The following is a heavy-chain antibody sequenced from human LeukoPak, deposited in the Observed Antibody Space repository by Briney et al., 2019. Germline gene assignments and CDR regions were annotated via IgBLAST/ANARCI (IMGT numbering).Heavy chain of an antibody. V-gene: IGHV4-59*01. CDR1: GGSISGYY. Sequence: PSETLSLTCTVSGGSISGYYWTWIRQPPGKGLEWIGYIYYSGSTNYNPSLKSRVTISVDTSKNQFSLKLTSVTAADTAVYYCARVSSGTLLDYWGQGTLATVSS. CDR2: IYYSGST. CDR3: ARVSSGTLLDY. J-gene: IGHJ4*02.